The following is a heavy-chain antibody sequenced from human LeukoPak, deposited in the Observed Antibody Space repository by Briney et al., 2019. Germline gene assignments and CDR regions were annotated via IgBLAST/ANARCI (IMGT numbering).Heavy chain of an antibody. V-gene: IGHV3-30*18. CDR2: ISYDGSNK. J-gene: IGHJ4*02. CDR1: GFTFSSYG. Sequence: GGSLRLSCAASGFTFSSYGMHWVRQAPGKGLEWVAVISYDGSNKYYADSVMGRFTISRDNSKNTLYLQMNSLRAEDTAVYYCAKESTVTTGDPDYWGQGTLVTVSS. D-gene: IGHD4-17*01. CDR3: AKESTVTTGDPDY.